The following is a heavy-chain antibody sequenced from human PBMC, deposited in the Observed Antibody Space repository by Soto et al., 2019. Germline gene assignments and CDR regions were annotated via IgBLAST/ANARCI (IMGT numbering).Heavy chain of an antibody. CDR3: AKGVPGIAVAGTGYFQH. Sequence: QPGGSLRLSCAASGFTFSSYAMSWVRQAPGKGLEWVSGISGSGDSTYYADSAKGRFTISRDNSKNTLYLQMNSLRAEDTAVYYCAKGVPGIAVAGTGYFQHWGQGTLVTVSS. V-gene: IGHV3-23*01. CDR1: GFTFSSYA. D-gene: IGHD6-19*01. CDR2: ISGSGDST. J-gene: IGHJ1*01.